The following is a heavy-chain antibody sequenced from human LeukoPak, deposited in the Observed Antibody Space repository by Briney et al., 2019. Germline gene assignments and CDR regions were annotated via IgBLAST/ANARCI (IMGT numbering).Heavy chain of an antibody. V-gene: IGHV1-18*01. CDR1: GYTFNSYG. CDR2: VSGYNGHT. Sequence: ASVKVSCKASGYTFNSYGISWVRQAPGQGLEWMGWVSGYNGHTKYAQNLQGRVTMTRDTSTGTVYMELRSLRSDDTAVYYCARENDYGDYAGAFDIWGQGTMVTVSA. J-gene: IGHJ3*02. D-gene: IGHD4-17*01. CDR3: ARENDYGDYAGAFDI.